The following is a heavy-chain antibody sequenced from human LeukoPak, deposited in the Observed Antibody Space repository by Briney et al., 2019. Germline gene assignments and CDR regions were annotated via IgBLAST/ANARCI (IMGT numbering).Heavy chain of an antibody. Sequence: GGSLRLSCTASGFSFGGHWMDWARQLPGKGLVWVSRISPTGSTTSYADSVKGRFTVSRDNAKNTLYLQVNNVRAEDTAVYYCARGPNSNWSGLDFWGQGTLLTVSS. CDR2: ISPTGSTT. CDR3: ARGPNSNWSGLDF. V-gene: IGHV3-74*01. CDR1: GFSFGGHW. J-gene: IGHJ4*02. D-gene: IGHD6-6*01.